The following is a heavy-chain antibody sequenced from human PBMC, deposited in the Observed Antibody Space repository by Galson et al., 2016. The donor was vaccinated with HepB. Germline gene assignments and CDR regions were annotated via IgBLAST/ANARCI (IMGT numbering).Heavy chain of an antibody. CDR3: ARVFVYYFGMDV. Sequence: SVKVACKASGHTFANYVVHWVRQAPGQRLEWMGWNSVGNGYTRYSQNLQGRVTITRDTSATTAYMELSSLRYADTAVYYCARVFVYYFGMDVWGQGTTVTVSS. J-gene: IGHJ6*02. V-gene: IGHV1-3*01. CDR2: NSVGNGYT. CDR1: GHTFANYV.